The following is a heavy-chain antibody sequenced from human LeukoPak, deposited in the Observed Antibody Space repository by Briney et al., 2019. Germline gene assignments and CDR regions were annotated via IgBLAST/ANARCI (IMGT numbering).Heavy chain of an antibody. Sequence: GASVKVPCKASGYTFTSYDINWVRQATGQGLEWMGWMNPNSGNTGYAQKFQGRVTMTRNTSISTAYMELSSLRSEDTAVYYCARGKRGGYSFWFDPWGQGTLVTVSS. CDR1: GYTFTSYD. D-gene: IGHD5-18*01. CDR3: ARGKRGGYSFWFDP. V-gene: IGHV1-8*01. CDR2: MNPNSGNT. J-gene: IGHJ5*02.